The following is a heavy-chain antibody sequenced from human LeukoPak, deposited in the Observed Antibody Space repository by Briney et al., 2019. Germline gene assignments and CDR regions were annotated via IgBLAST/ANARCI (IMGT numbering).Heavy chain of an antibody. J-gene: IGHJ4*02. V-gene: IGHV5-51*01. CDR2: IYPGDSDT. CDR3: ATFSYGGNSESDY. Sequence: GESLKISCQGSGYSFTSYWIGWVRQLPGKGLEWMGIIYPGDSDTRYSPSFQGQVTISADKSISTAYLQWSSLKASDTAMYYCATFSYGGNSESDYWGQGTLVTVSS. CDR1: GYSFTSYW. D-gene: IGHD4-23*01.